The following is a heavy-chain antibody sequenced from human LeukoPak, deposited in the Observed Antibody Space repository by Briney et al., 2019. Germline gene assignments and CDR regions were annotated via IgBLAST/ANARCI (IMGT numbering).Heavy chain of an antibody. Sequence: SETLSLTCTVSGGSISSYYWSWIRQPPGKGLEWIGYIYYSGSTNYNPSLKSRVTISVDTSKNQFSLKLSSVTAADTAVYYCARRIVTTVTPDAFDIWGQGTMVTVSS. D-gene: IGHD4-17*01. J-gene: IGHJ3*02. CDR2: IYYSGST. V-gene: IGHV4-59*08. CDR3: ARRIVTTVTPDAFDI. CDR1: GGSISSYY.